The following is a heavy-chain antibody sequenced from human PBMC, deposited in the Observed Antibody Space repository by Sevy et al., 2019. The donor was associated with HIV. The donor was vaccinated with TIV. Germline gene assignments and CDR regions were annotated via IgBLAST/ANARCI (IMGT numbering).Heavy chain of an antibody. D-gene: IGHD6-6*01. J-gene: IGHJ6*02. CDR1: GFTFSSYG. V-gene: IGHV3-30*03. Sequence: GGSLRLSCAASGFTFSSYGMHWVRQAPGKGLEWVAVISYDGSNKYYADSVKGRFTTSRENSKNTPYLQMNSLRAEDTAVYYCAGMREAARDYYYGMDVWGQGTTVTVSS. CDR3: AGMREAARDYYYGMDV. CDR2: ISYDGSNK.